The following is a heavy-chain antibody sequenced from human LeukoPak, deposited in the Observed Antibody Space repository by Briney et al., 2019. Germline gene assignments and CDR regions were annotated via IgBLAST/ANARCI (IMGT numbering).Heavy chain of an antibody. D-gene: IGHD3-3*01. CDR1: GGSISSYY. Sequence: SETLSLTCTVSGGSISSYYWSWIRQPPGKGLEWIGYIYYSVSTNYNPSLKSRVTISVDTSKNQFSLKLSSVTAADTAVYYCARVVSGGSGYYRRGMVGPPSIFDYWGQGTLVTVSS. V-gene: IGHV4-59*01. CDR2: IYYSVST. CDR3: ARVVSGGSGYYRRGMVGPPSIFDY. J-gene: IGHJ4*02.